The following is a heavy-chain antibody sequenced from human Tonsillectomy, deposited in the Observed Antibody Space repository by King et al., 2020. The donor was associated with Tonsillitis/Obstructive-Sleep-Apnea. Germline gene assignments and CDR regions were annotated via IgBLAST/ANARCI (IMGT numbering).Heavy chain of an antibody. J-gene: IGHJ4*02. CDR3: AKDIQGRLVGSTLGF. V-gene: IGHV3-9*01. CDR1: GFTFDDYA. Sequence: DVQLVESGGGLVQPGRSLRLSCAASGFTFDDYAMHWVRQAPGKGLEWVSGISWNSGRIGYADSVKGRFTISRDNAKNSLYLQMNSLRTEDTALYYCAKDIQGRLVGSTLGFWGQGTLVTVSS. D-gene: IGHD2/OR15-2a*01. CDR2: ISWNSGRI.